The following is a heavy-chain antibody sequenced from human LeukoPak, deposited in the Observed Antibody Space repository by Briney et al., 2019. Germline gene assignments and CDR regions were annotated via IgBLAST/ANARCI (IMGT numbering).Heavy chain of an antibody. CDR1: GFTFSSYA. CDR2: ISYDGSNE. D-gene: IGHD2-2*01. J-gene: IGHJ4*02. Sequence: GGSLRLSCAASGFTFSSYAMHWVRQAPGKGLEWVAVISYDGSNEYHADSVKGRFTISRDNSKNTLYLQMNSLRAEDTAVYYCESYCSSTSCYLSFDYWGQGTLVTVSS. V-gene: IGHV3-30*04. CDR3: ESYCSSTSCYLSFDY.